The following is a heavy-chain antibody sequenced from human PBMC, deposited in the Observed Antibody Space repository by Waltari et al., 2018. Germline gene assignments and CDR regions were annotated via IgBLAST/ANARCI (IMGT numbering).Heavy chain of an antibody. D-gene: IGHD2-8*02. CDR2: ISGSGGST. J-gene: IGHJ4*02. CDR1: GFTFSSYA. Sequence: EVQLLESGGGLVQPGGSLRLSCAASGFTFSSYAMSWVRQAPGKGLEWVSAISGSGGSTYYADPVKGRLTISRDNSKNTLYRQMNSLGAEDTAVYYCAKTVGGVVYATYYFDYWGQGTLVTVSS. CDR3: AKTVGGVVYATYYFDY. V-gene: IGHV3-23*01.